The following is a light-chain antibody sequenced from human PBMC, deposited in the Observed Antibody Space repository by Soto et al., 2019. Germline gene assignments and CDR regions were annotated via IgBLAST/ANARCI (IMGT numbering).Light chain of an antibody. V-gene: IGKV3-11*01. J-gene: IGKJ5*01. CDR3: QHRSNWPIT. Sequence: EIVLTQSPGTLSLSPGDRATLSCRASQSVSTFLAWYQQKPGHAPRLLIYDASNRATGIPARFSGSGSGTDFTLTITRLEPEDSAVYYCQHRSNWPITFGQGTRLEIK. CDR1: QSVSTF. CDR2: DAS.